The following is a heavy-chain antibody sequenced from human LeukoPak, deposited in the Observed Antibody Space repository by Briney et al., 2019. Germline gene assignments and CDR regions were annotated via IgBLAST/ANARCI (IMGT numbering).Heavy chain of an antibody. D-gene: IGHD2-8*01. V-gene: IGHV3-23*01. CDR3: AKDTYIGKYCTNGVCSPSDY. Sequence: GGSLRLSCAGSGFTFSSYAMSWVRQAPGQGLEWVSVISDSGDYTSYADSVRGRFTISRDNSRNTLYLQMISLRPEDTAVYYCAKDTYIGKYCTNGVCSPSDYWGQGTLVTVSS. J-gene: IGHJ4*02. CDR1: GFTFSSYA. CDR2: ISDSGDYT.